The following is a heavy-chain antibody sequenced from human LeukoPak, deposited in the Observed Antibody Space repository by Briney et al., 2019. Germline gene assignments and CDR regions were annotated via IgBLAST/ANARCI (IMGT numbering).Heavy chain of an antibody. D-gene: IGHD3-22*01. V-gene: IGHV5-51*01. CDR2: IYPGDSDT. CDR3: ARPNYYDSRYDDAFDI. CDR1: GYSFTCYW. Sequence: GESLKISCKGSGYSFTCYWIGWVRQMPGKGLEWMGIIYPGDSDTRYSPSFQGQVTISADKSISTAYLQWSSLKASDTAMYYCARPNYYDSRYDDAFDIWGQGTMVIVSS. J-gene: IGHJ3*02.